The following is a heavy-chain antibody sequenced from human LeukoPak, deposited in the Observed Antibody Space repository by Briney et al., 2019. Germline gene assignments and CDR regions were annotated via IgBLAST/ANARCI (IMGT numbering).Heavy chain of an antibody. CDR3: ASAGVRGVIITKNWFDP. D-gene: IGHD3-10*01. CDR1: GGSISSYY. V-gene: IGHV4-4*07. Sequence: PSETLSLTCTVSGGSISSYYWSWIRQPAGKGLEWIGRIYTSGSTNYNPSLKSRVTMSVDTSKNQFSLKLSSVTAADTAVYYCASAGVRGVIITKNWFDPWGQGTLVTVSS. J-gene: IGHJ5*02. CDR2: IYTSGST.